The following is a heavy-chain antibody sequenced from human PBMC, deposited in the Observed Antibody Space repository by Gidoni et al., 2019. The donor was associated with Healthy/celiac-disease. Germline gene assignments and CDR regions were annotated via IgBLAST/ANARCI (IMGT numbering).Heavy chain of an antibody. D-gene: IGHD3-10*01. CDR1: GGYFSGYS. CDR2: INHSGSN. CDR3: ARCRRGCYYGILAGYYFDY. V-gene: IGHV4-34*01. Sequence: QVQLQQWSAGLLKPSETMSLTCAVYGGYFSGYSWSWIRKPPGKGLEWIGEINHSGSNNSNPSFNSRGTISVDTYKNQFSLKLSSLTAADTAVYYCARCRRGCYYGILAGYYFDYWGQGTLVTVSS. J-gene: IGHJ4*02.